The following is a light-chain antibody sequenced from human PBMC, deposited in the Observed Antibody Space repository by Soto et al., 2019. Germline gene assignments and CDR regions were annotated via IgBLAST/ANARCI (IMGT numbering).Light chain of an antibody. CDR3: AAWDDSLNGGV. J-gene: IGLJ1*01. Sequence: QSVLTQPPSVSGAPGQRVTISCTGSSSNIGAHYDVHWYQQLPGTAPKLLIYGNSNRPSGVPDRFSGSKSGTSASLAITGLQAEDEADYYCAAWDDSLNGGVFGTGTKLTVL. V-gene: IGLV1-40*01. CDR1: SSNIGAHYD. CDR2: GNS.